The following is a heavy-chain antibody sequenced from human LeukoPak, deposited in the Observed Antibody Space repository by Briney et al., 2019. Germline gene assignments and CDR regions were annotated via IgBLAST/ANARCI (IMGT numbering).Heavy chain of an antibody. CDR2: ISWDGGST. CDR3: ARDIVQFDP. V-gene: IGHV3-43*01. CDR1: GFTFDDYT. J-gene: IGHJ5*02. D-gene: IGHD2-8*01. Sequence: GGSLRLSCAASGFTFDDYTMHWVRQAPGKGLEWVSLISWDGGSTYYADSVKGRFTISRDNSKNSLYLQLNSLRAEDTAVYYCARDIVQFDPWGQGTLVTVSS.